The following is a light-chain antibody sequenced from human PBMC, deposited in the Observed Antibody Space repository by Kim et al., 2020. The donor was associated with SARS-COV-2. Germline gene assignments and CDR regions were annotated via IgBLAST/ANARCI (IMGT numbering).Light chain of an antibody. V-gene: IGKV3-20*01. J-gene: IGKJ1*01. CDR2: GAS. CDR1: QSFSSSY. CDR3: QQYGSSPRT. Sequence: PPGERATLSRRASQSFSSSYLAWYRQKPGQAPRVRIYGASSRATGIPGRFSGSGSGTDFTLTISRLEPEDFAVYYCQQYGSSPRTFGQGTKVDIK.